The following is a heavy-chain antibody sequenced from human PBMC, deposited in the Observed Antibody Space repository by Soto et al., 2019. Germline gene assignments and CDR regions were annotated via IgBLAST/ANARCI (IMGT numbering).Heavy chain of an antibody. Sequence: AAVKVSCKVSGYTLTELSMHWVRQAPGKGLEWMGGFDPEDGETIYAQKFQGRVTMTEDTSTDTAYMELSSLRSEGTAVYYCGKGSDTGEYVSKRFGGQGTLVTVSS. V-gene: IGHV1-24*01. D-gene: IGHD3-16*01. J-gene: IGHJ4*01. CDR1: GYTLTELS. CDR2: FDPEDGET. CDR3: GKGSDTGEYVSKRF.